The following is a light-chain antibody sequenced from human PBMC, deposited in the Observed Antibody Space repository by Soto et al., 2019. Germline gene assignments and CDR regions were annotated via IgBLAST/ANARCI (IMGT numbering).Light chain of an antibody. CDR1: SSDVGNHNY. CDR3: CSYAGTYTLV. Sequence: QSALTQSRSVSGSPGQSVTISCTGTSSDVGNHNYVSWYQQHPGKAPKLMIFDVTERPSGVPDRFSGSKSGNTASLTISGLQAGDEADYYCCSYAGTYTLVFGGGTKLTVL. CDR2: DVT. V-gene: IGLV2-11*01. J-gene: IGLJ2*01.